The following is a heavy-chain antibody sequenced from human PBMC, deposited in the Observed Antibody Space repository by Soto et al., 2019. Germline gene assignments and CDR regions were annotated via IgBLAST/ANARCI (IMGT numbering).Heavy chain of an antibody. CDR1: GGTFSSYG. CDR2: ISYDGSNK. J-gene: IGHJ4*02. V-gene: IGHV3-30*18. D-gene: IGHD2-8*01. Sequence: QVQLVQSGAEVKKPGSSVKVSYKASGGTFSSYGMHWVRQAPGKGLEWVAVISYDGSNKYYADSVKGRFTISRDNSKNTLYLQMNSLRAEDTAVYYCANVLRLDYWGQGTLVTVSS. CDR3: ANVLRLDY.